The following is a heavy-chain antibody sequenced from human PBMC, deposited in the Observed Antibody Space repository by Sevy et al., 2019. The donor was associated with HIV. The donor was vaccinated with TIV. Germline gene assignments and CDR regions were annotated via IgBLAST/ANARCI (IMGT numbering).Heavy chain of an antibody. V-gene: IGHV4-30-2*06. J-gene: IGHJ3*01. D-gene: IGHD4-4*01. CDR2: IYHTGST. CDR1: GGSISSGVYS. Sequence: SETLSLTCAVSGGSISSGVYSWNWIRQSPGKGLEWIGYIYHTGSTYYNPSLKSRLTMSVDMSKNQFSLKMNSLTAADTAVYYCARDGGTLTTPGAFDFWPRDNGHRLL. CDR3: ARDGGTLTTPGAFDF.